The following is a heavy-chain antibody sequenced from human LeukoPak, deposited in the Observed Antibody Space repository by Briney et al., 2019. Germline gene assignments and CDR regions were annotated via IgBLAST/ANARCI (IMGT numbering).Heavy chain of an antibody. CDR2: INPAGGST. D-gene: IGHD1-26*01. CDR1: GYTFIDYY. J-gene: IGHJ4*02. CDR3: ARGQLGPTSAPFDS. V-gene: IGHV1-46*01. Sequence: GASVKVSCKTSGYTFIDYYLHWVRQAPGQSFEYMGIINPAGGSTSYHHKFQSRVTMTREASTTTIYMELSSLTFEDTAVYYCARGQLGPTSAPFDSWGQGTLVTVSS.